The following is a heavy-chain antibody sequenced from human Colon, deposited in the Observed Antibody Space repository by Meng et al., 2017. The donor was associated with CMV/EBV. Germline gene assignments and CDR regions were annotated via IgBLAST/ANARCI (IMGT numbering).Heavy chain of an antibody. Sequence: SLKISCAASGFTFDDYATHWVRQAPGKGLEWVSGISWNSGRIGYADSVKGRFTISRDNAKNSLYLQMNSLRAEDTAFYYCAKAPGYASSPGYYYGMDVWGQGTTVTVSS. V-gene: IGHV3-9*01. CDR1: GFTFDDYA. D-gene: IGHD6-13*01. J-gene: IGHJ6*02. CDR3: AKAPGYASSPGYYYGMDV. CDR2: ISWNSGRI.